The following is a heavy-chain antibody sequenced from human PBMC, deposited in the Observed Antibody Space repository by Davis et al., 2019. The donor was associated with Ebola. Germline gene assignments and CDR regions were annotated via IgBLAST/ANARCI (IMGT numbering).Heavy chain of an antibody. CDR3: ARDDLTGLTDS. J-gene: IGHJ4*02. CDR2: IYYSGST. CDR1: GGSLNSYY. D-gene: IGHD2-8*02. V-gene: IGHV4-59*12. Sequence: SETLSLTCTVSGGSLNSYYWSWTRQSPGKGLEWIGYIYYSGSTTYNPSPKSRLTMSVDTSKNQFSLRLSSVTAADTAVYYCARDDLTGLTDSWGQGTLVTVSS.